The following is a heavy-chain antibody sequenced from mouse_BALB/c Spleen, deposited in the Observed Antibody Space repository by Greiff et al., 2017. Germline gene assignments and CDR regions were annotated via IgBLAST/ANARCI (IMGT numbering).Heavy chain of an antibody. CDR1: GYTFTDYA. V-gene: IGHV1S137*01. CDR3: AKSGDGNPWFAY. CDR2: ISTYYGDA. Sequence: QVQLKESGAELVRPGVSVKISCKGSGYTFTDYAMHWVKQSHAKSLEWIGVISTYYGDASYNQKFKGKATMTVDKSSSTAYMELARLTSEDSAIYYCAKSGDGNPWFAYWGQGTLVTVSA. D-gene: IGHD2-1*01. J-gene: IGHJ3*01.